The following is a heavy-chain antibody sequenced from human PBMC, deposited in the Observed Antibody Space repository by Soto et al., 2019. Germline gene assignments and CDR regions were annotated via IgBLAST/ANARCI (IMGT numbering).Heavy chain of an antibody. Sequence: SGGSLRLSCVASGITFGSRAMSWVRQAPGEGLEWVSRINSDGSSTSYADSVKGRFTISRDNAKNTLYLQMNSLRAEDTAVYYCAREGRGYYPHWGQGTLVTVSS. J-gene: IGHJ4*02. CDR1: GITFGSRA. D-gene: IGHD3-22*01. CDR2: INSDGSST. V-gene: IGHV3-74*01. CDR3: AREGRGYYPH.